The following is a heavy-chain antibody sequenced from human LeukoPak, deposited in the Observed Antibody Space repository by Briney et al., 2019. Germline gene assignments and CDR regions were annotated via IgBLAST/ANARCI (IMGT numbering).Heavy chain of an antibody. Sequence: EASVKVSCKASGYTFTSYGISWVRQAPGQGLEWMGWISAYNGNTNYAQKLQGRVTMTTDTSTSTAYMELRSLRSDDTAVYYCARGRGYCSSTSCYEVYWGQGTLVTVSS. CDR2: ISAYNGNT. CDR3: ARGRGYCSSTSCYEVY. D-gene: IGHD2-2*01. J-gene: IGHJ4*02. V-gene: IGHV1-18*01. CDR1: GYTFTSYG.